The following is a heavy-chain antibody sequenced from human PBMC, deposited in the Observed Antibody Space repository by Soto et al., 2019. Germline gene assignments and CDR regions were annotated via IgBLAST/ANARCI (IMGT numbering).Heavy chain of an antibody. CDR2: IYYDGVT. CDR1: GGSISSGDYY. V-gene: IGHV4-30-4*01. Sequence: LCGGSISSGDYYWSWIRQPPGKGLEWIGYIYYDGVTSYNPSLKSRLTISLEMSQNEFSLKLSAVTAADTAVYYCARDSFKHYYGMDVWGQGTTVTVSS. CDR3: ARDSFKHYYGMDV. J-gene: IGHJ6*02.